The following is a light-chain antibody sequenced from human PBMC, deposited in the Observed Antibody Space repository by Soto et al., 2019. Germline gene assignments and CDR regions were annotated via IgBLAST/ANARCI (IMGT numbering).Light chain of an antibody. V-gene: IGLV2-14*01. CDR1: SSDVGGNDY. J-gene: IGLJ1*01. Sequence: QSVLTQPASVSGSPGQSVTISCTGASSDVGGNDYVSWYQQHPGKAPKLILYEVNNRPSGVFNHFSGSKSGNTASLIISARQYDDEAVYYCSSYSTTSTVVFGSGIKLTV. CDR2: EVN. CDR3: SSYSTTSTVV.